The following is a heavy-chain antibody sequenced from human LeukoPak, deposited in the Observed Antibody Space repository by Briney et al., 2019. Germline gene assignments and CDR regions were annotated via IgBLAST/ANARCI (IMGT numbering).Heavy chain of an antibody. J-gene: IGHJ4*02. CDR1: GFPFSSYA. CDR3: AKGAGGSYGLYYFDY. Sequence: GGSLRLSCAASGFPFSSYAMSWFRQTPGKGLEWVSSIIASGGTTYYADSVKGRFTISRDNSKNTVYLQMNTLRAEDTAVYYCAKGAGGSYGLYYFDYWGQGALVAVSS. V-gene: IGHV3-23*01. D-gene: IGHD3-10*01. CDR2: IIASGGTT.